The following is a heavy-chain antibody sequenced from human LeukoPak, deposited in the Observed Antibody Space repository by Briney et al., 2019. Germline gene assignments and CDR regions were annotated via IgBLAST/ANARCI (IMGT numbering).Heavy chain of an antibody. CDR1: GFTLSGYT. V-gene: IGHV3-21*01. CDR3: ARDLGYYSSTNCGHYYYGMDV. Sequence: GGSLRLSCAASGFTLSGYTMNWVRQAPGKGLEWVSSISSTSDYIYYAGSVRGRFTVSRDNAKNSLFLQMNSLRADDTAVYYCARDLGYYSSTNCGHYYYGMDVWGQGTTVTVSS. CDR2: ISSTSDYI. J-gene: IGHJ6*02. D-gene: IGHD2-2*01.